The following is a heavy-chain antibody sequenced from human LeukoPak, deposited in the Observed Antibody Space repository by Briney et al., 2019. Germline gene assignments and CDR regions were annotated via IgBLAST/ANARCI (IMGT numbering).Heavy chain of an antibody. Sequence: GASLQISCKGSGYRFTSYWIGWVRQLPGKGLERMGIIYPGDSDTRYSPSFQGQVTISADKSISTAYLQWSSLKASDTAMYYCARQRRAAAASTKSYYFDYGGQGTLVTVSP. J-gene: IGHJ4*02. CDR3: ARQRRAAAASTKSYYFDY. CDR1: GYRFTSYW. CDR2: IYPGDSDT. D-gene: IGHD6-13*01. V-gene: IGHV5-51*01.